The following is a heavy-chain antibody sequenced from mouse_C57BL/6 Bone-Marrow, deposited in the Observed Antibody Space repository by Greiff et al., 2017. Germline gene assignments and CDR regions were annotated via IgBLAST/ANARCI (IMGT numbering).Heavy chain of an antibody. J-gene: IGHJ1*03. CDR1: GYAFSSYW. V-gene: IGHV1-80*01. CDR3: ARLYYGSSYDFDV. Sequence: QVQLQQPGAELVKPGASVKISCKASGYAFSSYWMNWVKQRPGKGLEWIGQIYPGDGDTNYNGKFKGKATLPADNSSGTAYMQLSSLPSEDAAVYFCARLYYGSSYDFDVWGTGTTVTVAS. D-gene: IGHD1-1*01. CDR2: IYPGDGDT.